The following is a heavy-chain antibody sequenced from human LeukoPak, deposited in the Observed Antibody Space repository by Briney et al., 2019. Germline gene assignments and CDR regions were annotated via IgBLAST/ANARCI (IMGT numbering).Heavy chain of an antibody. J-gene: IGHJ4*02. Sequence: GASVKVSCKASGYTFTSYGISWVRQAPGQGLEWMGWISAYNGNTSYAQKLQGRVTMTTDTSTSTAYMELRSLRSDDTAVYYCARGFETSYDFWSGYLVYWGQGTLVTVSS. D-gene: IGHD3-3*01. CDR3: ARGFETSYDFWSGYLVY. V-gene: IGHV1-18*01. CDR2: ISAYNGNT. CDR1: GYTFTSYG.